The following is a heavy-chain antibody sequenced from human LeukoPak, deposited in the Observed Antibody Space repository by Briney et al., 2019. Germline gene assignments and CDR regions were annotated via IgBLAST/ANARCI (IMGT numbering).Heavy chain of an antibody. Sequence: GGSLRLSCAASGITFSTYWMHWVRQAPGKGLVWVSRISGDGSSTTYADSVEGRFSISRDNAKNTLILQMNSLRAEDMAVYYCARGGSSAWASFDNWGQGTLVTVSS. V-gene: IGHV3-74*01. CDR2: ISGDGSST. J-gene: IGHJ4*02. CDR1: GITFSTYW. D-gene: IGHD6-19*01. CDR3: ARGGSSAWASFDN.